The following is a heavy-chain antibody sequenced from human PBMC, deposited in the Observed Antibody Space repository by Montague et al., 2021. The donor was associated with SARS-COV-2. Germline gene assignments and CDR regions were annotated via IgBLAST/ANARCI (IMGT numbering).Heavy chain of an antibody. J-gene: IGHJ3*02. Sequence: SETLSLTCTLSGGSISSYYCCWIRQPPGKGLEWIGYIYYSGSTNXNPSLKSRVTISVDTSKNQFSLKLSSVTAADTAVYYCARQRRYQLPITIFGVVMADAFDIWGQGTMVTVSS. CDR3: ARQRRYQLPITIFGVVMADAFDI. CDR2: IYYSGST. CDR1: GGSISSYY. V-gene: IGHV4-59*08. D-gene: IGHD3-3*01.